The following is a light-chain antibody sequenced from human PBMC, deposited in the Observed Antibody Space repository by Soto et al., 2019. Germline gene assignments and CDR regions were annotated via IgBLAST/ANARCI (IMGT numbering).Light chain of an antibody. CDR3: QQRSNWPPIT. J-gene: IGKJ5*01. CDR2: DAS. CDR1: QSVSSY. Sequence: EIVLTQSPATLYLSPGERATLSCRASQSVSSYLAWYQQKPGQAPRLLIYDASNRATVNPARFSGSGSGTNFTLTISSLEPEDFAVYYCQQRSNWPPITFGQGTRLEIK. V-gene: IGKV3-11*01.